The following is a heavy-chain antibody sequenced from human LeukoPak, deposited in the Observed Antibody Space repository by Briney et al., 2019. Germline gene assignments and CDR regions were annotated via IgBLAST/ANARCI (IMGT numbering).Heavy chain of an antibody. CDR3: AKDSNWAFDY. J-gene: IGHJ4*02. V-gene: IGHV3-30*02. D-gene: IGHD7-27*01. CDR2: IRKDGSDK. CDR1: GFTFSRYG. Sequence: GGSLRLSCGASGFTFSRYGMHWVRQAPGKGLEWVTYIRKDGSDKYYADSVKGRFTISRDSSKNMVYLQMTSLRAEDTALYYCAKDSNWAFDYWGQGTMVSVSS.